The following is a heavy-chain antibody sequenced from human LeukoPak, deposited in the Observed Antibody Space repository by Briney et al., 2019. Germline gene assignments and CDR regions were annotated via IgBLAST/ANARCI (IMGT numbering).Heavy chain of an antibody. CDR2: IYYSGST. V-gene: IGHV4-59*08. CDR1: GASISNYY. Sequence: SETLSLTCTVSGASISNYYWSWIRQPPGKGLEWIGYIYYSGSTNYNPSLKSRVTILVDRSKNQFSLNLGSVTAADTAVYYCARHYCTGGSCYWFGPWGQGTLVTVSS. CDR3: ARHYCTGGSCYWFGP. D-gene: IGHD2-15*01. J-gene: IGHJ5*02.